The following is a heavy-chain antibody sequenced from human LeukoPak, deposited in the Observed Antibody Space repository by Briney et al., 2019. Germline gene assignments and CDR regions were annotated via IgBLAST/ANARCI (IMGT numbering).Heavy chain of an antibody. CDR1: GFTFSSSA. Sequence: GGSLRLSCAASGFTFSSSAMSWVRQAPGKGLEWVLAISGSGGSTYYADSVKGRLTISRDNSKNTLYLQMNSLRAEDTAVYYCATKGITIFGVVIDKLDYWGQGTLVTVSS. CDR2: ISGSGGST. CDR3: ATKGITIFGVVIDKLDY. D-gene: IGHD3-3*01. J-gene: IGHJ4*02. V-gene: IGHV3-23*01.